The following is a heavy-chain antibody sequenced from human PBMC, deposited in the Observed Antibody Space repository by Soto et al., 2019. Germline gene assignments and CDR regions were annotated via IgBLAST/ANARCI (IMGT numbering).Heavy chain of an antibody. CDR2: IYPGDSDT. CDR3: ARTHYDILTGYYPEAGYYFDY. CDR1: GYSFTSYW. J-gene: IGHJ4*02. D-gene: IGHD3-9*01. Sequence: GESLKISCKGSGYSFTSYWIGWVRQMPGKGLEWMGIIYPGDSDTRYSPSFQGQVTISADKSISTAYLQWSSLKASDTAMYYCARTHYDILTGYYPEAGYYFDYWGQGTLVTVSS. V-gene: IGHV5-51*01.